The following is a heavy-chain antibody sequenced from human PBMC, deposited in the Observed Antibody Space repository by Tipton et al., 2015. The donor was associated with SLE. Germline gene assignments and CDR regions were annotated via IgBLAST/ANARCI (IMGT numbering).Heavy chain of an antibody. V-gene: IGHV4-30-2*01. Sequence: LRLSCAVSGGSISSGGYSWSWIRQPPGKGLEWIGNIYHSGSTYYNPSLKSRVTISVDRSKNQFSLKLSSVTAADTAVYYCARAGGPVATIDYWGQGTLVTVSS. CDR3: ARAGGPVATIDY. D-gene: IGHD5-12*01. J-gene: IGHJ4*02. CDR2: IYHSGST. CDR1: GGSISSGGYS.